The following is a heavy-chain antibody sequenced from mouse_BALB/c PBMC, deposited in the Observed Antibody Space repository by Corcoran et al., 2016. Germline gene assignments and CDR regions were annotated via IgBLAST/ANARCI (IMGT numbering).Heavy chain of an antibody. CDR3: GVSLLRLRAMDY. V-gene: IGHV3-6*02. Sequence: DVQLQESGPGLVKPSQSLSLTCSVTGYSITSGYYWNWIRQFPGNKLEWMGYISYDGSNNYNPSLKNRISITRDTSKNQFFLKLNSVTTEDTATYYGGVSLLRLRAMDYWGQGTSVTVSS. J-gene: IGHJ4*01. CDR2: ISYDGSN. CDR1: GYSITSGYY. D-gene: IGHD1-2*01.